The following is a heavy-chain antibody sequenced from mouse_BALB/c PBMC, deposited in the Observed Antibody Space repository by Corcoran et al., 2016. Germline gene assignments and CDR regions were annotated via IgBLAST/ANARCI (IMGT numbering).Heavy chain of an antibody. J-gene: IGHJ3*01. D-gene: IGHD1-1*02. Sequence: QIQLVQSGPELKKPGETVKISCKASGYTFTNYGMNWVKQAPGKGLKWMGWINTYTGEPTYADDFKGRFAFSLETSASTAYLQINNLKNEYTATYFCARGITTVVGNWCAYWGQGTLVTVSA. CDR3: ARGITTVVGNWCAY. CDR1: GYTFTNYG. CDR2: INTYTGEP. V-gene: IGHV9-3-1*01.